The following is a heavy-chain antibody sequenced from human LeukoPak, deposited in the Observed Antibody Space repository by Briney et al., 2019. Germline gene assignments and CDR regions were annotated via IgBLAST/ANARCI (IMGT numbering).Heavy chain of an antibody. V-gene: IGHV3-74*01. Sequence: PGGSLRLSRAASGYISSISWMHWVRHAPRKGLVWGSRINGDGGSTSYTHSAKGHFTISRDNAKNTLSLQMNSLRAEATAVYYCARHWSGYYWGQGTLVTVSS. CDR1: GYISSISW. CDR3: ARHWSGYY. CDR2: INGDGGST. J-gene: IGHJ4*02. D-gene: IGHD3-3*01.